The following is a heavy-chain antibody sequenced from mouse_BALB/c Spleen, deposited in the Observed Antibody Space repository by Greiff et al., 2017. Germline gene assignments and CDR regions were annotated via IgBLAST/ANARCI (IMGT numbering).Heavy chain of an antibody. Sequence: DVQLQESGPGLVKPSQSLSLTCTVTGYSITSDYAWNWIRQFPGNKLEWMGYISYSGSTSYNPSLKSRISITRDTSKNQFFLQLNSVTTEDTATYYCARWGLLDWYFDVWGAGTTGTVSS. D-gene: IGHD2-3*01. CDR1: GYSITSDYA. J-gene: IGHJ1*01. V-gene: IGHV3-2*02. CDR2: ISYSGST. CDR3: ARWGLLDWYFDV.